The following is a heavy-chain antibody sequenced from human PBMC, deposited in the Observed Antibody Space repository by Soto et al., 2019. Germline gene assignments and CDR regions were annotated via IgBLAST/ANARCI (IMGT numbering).Heavy chain of an antibody. CDR2: IYYSGST. CDR1: GGSISSSSYY. V-gene: IGHV4-39*02. CDR3: ARDDYGDYEVGY. Sequence: SETLSLTCTVSGGSISSSSYYWGLIRQPPGKGLEWIGSIYYSGSTYYNPSLKSRVTISVDTSKNQFSLKLSSVTAADTAVYYCARDDYGDYEVGYWGQGTQVTVSS. D-gene: IGHD4-17*01. J-gene: IGHJ4*02.